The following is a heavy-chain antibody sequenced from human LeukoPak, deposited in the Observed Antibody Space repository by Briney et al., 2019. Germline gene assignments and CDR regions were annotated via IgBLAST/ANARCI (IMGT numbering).Heavy chain of an antibody. Sequence: GGSLRLSCAASGFTFSDYYMSWIRQAPGKGLEWVSYISSSGSTIYYADSVKGRFTISRDNARKSLYLQMNSLRAEDTAVYYCARDDYDILTGYFDYWGQGTLVTVSS. CDR2: ISSSGSTI. J-gene: IGHJ4*02. V-gene: IGHV3-11*04. CDR1: GFTFSDYY. D-gene: IGHD3-9*01. CDR3: ARDDYDILTGYFDY.